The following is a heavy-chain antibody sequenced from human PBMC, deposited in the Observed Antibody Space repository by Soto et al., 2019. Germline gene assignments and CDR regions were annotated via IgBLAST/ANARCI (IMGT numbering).Heavy chain of an antibody. D-gene: IGHD6-19*01. Sequence: SVKVSCKASGGTFSSYAISWVRQAPGQGLEWMGGIIPIFGTANYAQKFQSRATITSDESTSTAYMELSSLRSEDTAVYYCARDGYSSGGHSRIIIYYYGMDAWGQGSTVPVAS. V-gene: IGHV1-69*13. CDR3: ARDGYSSGGHSRIIIYYYGMDA. CDR1: GGTFSSYA. CDR2: IIPIFGTA. J-gene: IGHJ6*02.